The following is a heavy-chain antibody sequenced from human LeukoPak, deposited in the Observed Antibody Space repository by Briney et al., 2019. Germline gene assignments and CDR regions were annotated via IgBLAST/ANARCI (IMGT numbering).Heavy chain of an antibody. V-gene: IGHV4-34*01. Sequence: SETLSLTCAVYGGSFSGYYWSWIRQPPGKGLEWIGEINHSGSTNYNPSLKSRVTISVDTSKNQSSLKLSSVTAADTAVYYCASAFLRGVVVAAITRRWFDPWGQGTLVTVSS. D-gene: IGHD2-15*01. CDR1: GGSFSGYY. J-gene: IGHJ5*02. CDR2: INHSGST. CDR3: ASAFLRGVVVAAITRRWFDP.